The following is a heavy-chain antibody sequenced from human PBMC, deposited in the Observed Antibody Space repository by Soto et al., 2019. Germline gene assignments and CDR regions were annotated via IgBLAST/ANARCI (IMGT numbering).Heavy chain of an antibody. V-gene: IGHV6-1*01. D-gene: IGHD6-19*01. CDR3: AREYNTGWST. CDR2: TYYRSKWYN. J-gene: IGHJ4*02. Sequence: SQTLSLTCAISGDSVSTNSATWDWIRQSPSRGLEWLGRTYYRSKWYNEYALSVKSRITINPDTSKNQFSLQLNSVTPDDTAVYYCAREYNTGWSTWGQGTLVTVSS. CDR1: GDSVSTNSAT.